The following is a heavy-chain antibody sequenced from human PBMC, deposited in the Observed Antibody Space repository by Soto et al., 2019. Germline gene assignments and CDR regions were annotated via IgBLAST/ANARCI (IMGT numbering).Heavy chain of an antibody. V-gene: IGHV3-33*01. CDR1: GFTFRTYA. D-gene: IGHD6-13*01. CDR3: ARDRLSSTWFGVVIL. J-gene: IGHJ4*02. CDR2: IWSDGTNR. Sequence: SLRLSCAASGFTFRTYAMHWVRQAPGKGLEWVALIWSDGTNRYYADSVKGRFTISRDNSKNTLYLQTNSLRPEDTAVYYCARDRLSSTWFGVVILWGQGALVTVSS.